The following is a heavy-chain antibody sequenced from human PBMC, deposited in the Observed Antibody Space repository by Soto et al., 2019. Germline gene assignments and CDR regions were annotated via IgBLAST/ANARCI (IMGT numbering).Heavy chain of an antibody. CDR1: GFDFSKYN. CDR2: ISNTSRTK. Sequence: EVQVVESGGGLIQPGGSLRLSCAGSGFDFSKYNMDWVRQAPGKGLEWISYISNTSRTKFYADSVKGRFTISRDNGRSSLFLEMNSLRDEDTAIYYCARDGNRGYDMDVWGQGTTVTVSS. CDR3: ARDGNRGYDMDV. J-gene: IGHJ6*02. V-gene: IGHV3-48*02. D-gene: IGHD1-1*01.